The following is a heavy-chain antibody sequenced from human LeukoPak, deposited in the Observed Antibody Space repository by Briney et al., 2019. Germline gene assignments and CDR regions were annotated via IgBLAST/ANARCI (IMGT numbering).Heavy chain of an antibody. CDR3: AKVTSGGSCYQSDY. CDR1: GFTFSNYA. V-gene: IGHV3-23*01. D-gene: IGHD2-15*01. J-gene: IGHJ4*02. Sequence: GGSLRLSCVASGFTFSNYAMSWVRQAPGKGLEWVSGISGSGGSPYYSDSVKGRFTIPRDNSKNTLYLQMNSLRAEDTAVYYCAKVTSGGSCYQSDYWGQGTLVTVSS. CDR2: ISGSGGSP.